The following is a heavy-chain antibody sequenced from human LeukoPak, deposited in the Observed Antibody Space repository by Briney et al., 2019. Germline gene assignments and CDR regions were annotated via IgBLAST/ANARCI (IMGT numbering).Heavy chain of an antibody. CDR1: GFTFSSYG. D-gene: IGHD3-3*01. Sequence: GESLRLSCAASGFTFSSYGMHWVRQAPGKGLEWVAVISYDGSNKYYADSVKGRFTISRDNSKNTLYLQMNSLRAEDTAVYYCAKDRSLRFLEWIPPTYWGQGTLVTVSS. CDR2: ISYDGSNK. V-gene: IGHV3-30*18. CDR3: AKDRSLRFLEWIPPTY. J-gene: IGHJ4*02.